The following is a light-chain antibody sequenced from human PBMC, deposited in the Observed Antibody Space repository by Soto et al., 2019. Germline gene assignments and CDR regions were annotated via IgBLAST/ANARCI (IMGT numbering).Light chain of an antibody. V-gene: IGLV1-51*01. Sequence: QSVLTQPPSVSAAPGQKVTISCSGSSSNIGNNYVSWYQQFPEAAPQLLIYDNNKRPSVIPDRFSGSKSGTSATLGITGLQTGDEADYYCGTWDSSLSSYVFGAGTKLTVL. CDR1: SSNIGNNY. CDR2: DNN. J-gene: IGLJ1*01. CDR3: GTWDSSLSSYV.